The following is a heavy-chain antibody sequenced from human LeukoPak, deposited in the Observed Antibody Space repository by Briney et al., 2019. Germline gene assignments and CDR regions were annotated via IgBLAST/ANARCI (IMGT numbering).Heavy chain of an antibody. D-gene: IGHD6-13*01. J-gene: IGHJ6*03. V-gene: IGHV3-21*01. CDR1: GFTFSSYS. CDR2: ISSSSSYI. Sequence: GGSLRLSCAASGFTFSSYSMNWVRQAPGKGLEWVSSISSSSSYIYYADSVKGRFTISRDNAKNSLYLQMNSLRAEDTAVYYCANERAAAGNFYYYYMDVWGKGTTVTVSS. CDR3: ANERAAAGNFYYYYMDV.